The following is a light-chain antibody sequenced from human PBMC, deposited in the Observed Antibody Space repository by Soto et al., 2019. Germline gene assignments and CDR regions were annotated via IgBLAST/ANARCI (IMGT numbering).Light chain of an antibody. Sequence: DIVMTQSPDSLAVSLGERATINCKSGQSVLYSSNNKNYLAWYQQKPGQPPKLLIYWASTRESGVPDRFSGSGYGTDFTLTISGLQAEDVAVYYCQKYYSSPRTFGQGTKVEIK. CDR3: QKYYSSPRT. CDR2: WAS. J-gene: IGKJ1*01. V-gene: IGKV4-1*01. CDR1: QSVLYSSNNKNY.